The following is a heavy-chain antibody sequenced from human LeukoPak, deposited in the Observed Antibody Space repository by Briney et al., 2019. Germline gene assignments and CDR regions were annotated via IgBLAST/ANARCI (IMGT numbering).Heavy chain of an antibody. V-gene: IGHV4-59*01. J-gene: IGHJ4*02. Sequence: SETLSLTYTVSGGSISSYYWSWIRQPPGKGLEWIGYIYYSGTTKYNPSLKSRVTISVDTSKNQISLKLSSVTAADTAVYYCARDVLAYCGGDCYSGYFDYWGQGTLVTVSS. CDR2: IYYSGTT. D-gene: IGHD2-21*02. CDR3: ARDVLAYCGGDCYSGYFDY. CDR1: GGSISSYY.